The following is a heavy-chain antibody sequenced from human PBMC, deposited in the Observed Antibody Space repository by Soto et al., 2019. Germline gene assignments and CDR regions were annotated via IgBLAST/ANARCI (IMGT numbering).Heavy chain of an antibody. Sequence: GGSLRLSCAASGFTFSSYGMHWVRQAPGKGLEWVAVIWYDGSNKYYADSVKGRFTISRDNSKNTLYLQMNSLRAEDTAVYYCARDIQDYDFWSGQTYYYGMDVWGQGTTVTVSS. D-gene: IGHD3-3*01. J-gene: IGHJ6*02. V-gene: IGHV3-33*01. CDR1: GFTFSSYG. CDR3: ARDIQDYDFWSGQTYYYGMDV. CDR2: IWYDGSNK.